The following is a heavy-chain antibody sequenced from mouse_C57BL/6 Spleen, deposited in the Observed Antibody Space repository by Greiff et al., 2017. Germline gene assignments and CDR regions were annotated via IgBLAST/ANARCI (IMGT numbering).Heavy chain of an antibody. V-gene: IGHV5-4*01. CDR3: ARDRAYYSKNAMDD. CDR2: ISDGGSYT. Sequence: EVKLMESGGGLVKPGGSLKLSCAASGFTFSSYAMSWVRQTPEKRLAWVATISDGGSYTYYPAHVKGRFTISRDNAKNNLYLQMSHLKAEDTAMYYCARDRAYYSKNAMDDWGQGTSVTVSS. J-gene: IGHJ4*01. D-gene: IGHD2-5*01. CDR1: GFTFSSYA.